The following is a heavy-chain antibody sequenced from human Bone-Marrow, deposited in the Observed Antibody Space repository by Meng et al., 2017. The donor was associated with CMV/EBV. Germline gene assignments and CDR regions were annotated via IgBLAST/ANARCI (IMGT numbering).Heavy chain of an antibody. CDR1: GFTFSSYS. J-gene: IGHJ4*02. V-gene: IGHV3-21*04. CDR3: ATSGRGGQYYFDS. CDR2: ISSSSSYI. Sequence: GGSLRLSCAASGFTFSSYSMNWVRQAPGKGLEWVSSISSSSSYIYYADSVKGRFTISRDNAKNSLYLQMNNLRAEDTAVFYCATSGRGGQYYFDSWGQGTLVTVSS. D-gene: IGHD3-10*01.